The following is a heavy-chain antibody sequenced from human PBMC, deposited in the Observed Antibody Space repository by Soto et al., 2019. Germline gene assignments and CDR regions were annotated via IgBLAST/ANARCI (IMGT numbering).Heavy chain of an antibody. CDR2: INHSGST. D-gene: IGHD6-13*01. Sequence: SETLSLTCAVYGGSFSGYYWSWIRQPPGKGLEWIGEINHSGSTNYNPSLKSRVTISVDTSKNQFSLKLSPVTAADTAVYYCARGDSSSWYYHYYYGMDVWGQGTTVTVSS. V-gene: IGHV4-34*01. CDR3: ARGDSSSWYYHYYYGMDV. CDR1: GGSFSGYY. J-gene: IGHJ6*02.